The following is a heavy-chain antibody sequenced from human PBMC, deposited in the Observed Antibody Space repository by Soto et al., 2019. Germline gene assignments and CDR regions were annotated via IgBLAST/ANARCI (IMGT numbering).Heavy chain of an antibody. CDR2: ISSSSSYI. CDR3: AREHSSSWPTYYYGMDV. V-gene: IGHV3-21*01. CDR1: GFTFSSYS. J-gene: IGHJ6*02. D-gene: IGHD6-13*01. Sequence: GSLRLSCAASGFTFSSYSMNWVRQAPGKGLEWVSSISSSSSYIYYADSVKGRFTISRDNAKNSLYLQMNSLRAEDTAVYYCAREHSSSWPTYYYGMDVWGQGTTVTVSS.